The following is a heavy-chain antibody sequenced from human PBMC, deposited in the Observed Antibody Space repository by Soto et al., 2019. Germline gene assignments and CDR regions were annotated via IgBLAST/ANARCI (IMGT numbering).Heavy chain of an antibody. D-gene: IGHD1-26*01. V-gene: IGHV4-59*01. Sequence: SETLSLTYTVSGGSISSYYWSWIRQPPGKGLEWIGYIYYSGSTNYNPSLKSRVTISVDTSKNQFSLKLSSVTAADTAVYYCGRRSGRQRNYSYYYMDVWGKGTPVTVSS. CDR1: GGSISSYY. CDR2: IYYSGST. J-gene: IGHJ6*03. CDR3: GRRSGRQRNYSYYYMDV.